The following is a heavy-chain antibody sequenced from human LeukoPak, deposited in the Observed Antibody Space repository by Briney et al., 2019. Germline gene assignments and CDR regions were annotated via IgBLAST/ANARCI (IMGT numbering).Heavy chain of an antibody. D-gene: IGHD1-26*01. CDR3: AKSGSRTGYYFDY. CDR2: IRYDGSNK. J-gene: IGHJ4*02. CDR1: GFTFSSYG. Sequence: GRSLRLSCAASGFTFSSYGMHWVRQAPGKGLEWVAFIRYDGSNKYYADSVKGRFTISRDNSKNTLYLQMNSLRAEDTAVYYCAKSGSRTGYYFDYWGQGTLVTVSS. V-gene: IGHV3-30*02.